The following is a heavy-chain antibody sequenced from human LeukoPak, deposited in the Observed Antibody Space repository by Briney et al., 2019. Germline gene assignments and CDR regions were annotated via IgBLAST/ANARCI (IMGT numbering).Heavy chain of an antibody. D-gene: IGHD1-1*01. J-gene: IGHJ3*02. V-gene: IGHV3-30-3*01. CDR2: ISYDGSNK. Sequence: GRSLRLSCAASGFTFSSYAMRWVRQAPGKGMEWVAVISYDGSNKYYADSVKGRFTISRDNAKNSLYLQMNSLRAEDTAVYYCARVAPNNWNDAFDTWGQGTMVTVSS. CDR1: GFTFSSYA. CDR3: ARVAPNNWNDAFDT.